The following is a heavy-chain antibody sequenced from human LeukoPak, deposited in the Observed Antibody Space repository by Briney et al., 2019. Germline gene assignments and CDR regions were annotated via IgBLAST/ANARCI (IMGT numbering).Heavy chain of an antibody. CDR2: IYHSGST. V-gene: IGHV4-38-2*02. D-gene: IGHD3-16*02. CDR3: ARERDYVWGSYRPKVDY. CDR1: GYSISSGYY. Sequence: SETLSLTCAVSGYSISSGYYWGWIRQPPGKGLEWIGSIYHSGSTYYNPSLKSRVTIPVDTSKNQFSLKLSSVTAADTAVYYCARERDYVWGSYRPKVDYWGQGTLVTVSS. J-gene: IGHJ4*02.